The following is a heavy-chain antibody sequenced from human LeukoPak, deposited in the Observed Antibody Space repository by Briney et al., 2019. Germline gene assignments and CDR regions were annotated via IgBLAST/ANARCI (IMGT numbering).Heavy chain of an antibody. V-gene: IGHV1-18*01. CDR2: ISAYNGNT. D-gene: IGHD6-19*01. Sequence: ASVKVSCKASGYTFTSYGISWVRQAPGQGLEWMGWISAYNGNTNYAQKLQGRVTMTTDTSTSTAYMELRSLRSDDTAVYYCARDDIFAVAGPNWFDPWGQGTLVTVSS. J-gene: IGHJ5*02. CDR1: GYTFTSYG. CDR3: ARDDIFAVAGPNWFDP.